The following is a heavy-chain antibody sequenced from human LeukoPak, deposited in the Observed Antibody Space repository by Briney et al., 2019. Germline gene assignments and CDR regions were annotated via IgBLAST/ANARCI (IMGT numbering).Heavy chain of an antibody. CDR1: GGSISSSSYY. V-gene: IGHV4-39*07. J-gene: IGHJ3*02. CDR3: ARVGEWEQGGAFDI. CDR2: IYYSGST. D-gene: IGHD1-26*01. Sequence: SETLSLTCTVSGGSISSSSYYWGWIRQPPGKGLEWIGSIYYSGSTYYNPSLKSRVTISVDTSKNQFSLKLSSVTAADTAVYYCARVGEWEQGGAFDIWGQGTMVTVSS.